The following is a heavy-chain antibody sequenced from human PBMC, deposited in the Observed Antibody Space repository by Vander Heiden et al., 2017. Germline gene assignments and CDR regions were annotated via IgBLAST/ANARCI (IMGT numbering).Heavy chain of an antibody. CDR2: IYYSGST. D-gene: IGHD3-3*01. CDR1: GGSIGSSSYY. J-gene: IGHJ4*02. CDR3: ASMYYDFWSGYYHKGFDY. V-gene: IGHV4-39*01. Sequence: QLQLQESGPGLVKPPEPLPLTCTVSGGSIGSSSYYWGWIRQPPGKGLEWIGSIYYSGSTYYNPSLKSRVTISVDTSKNQFSLKLSSVTAADTAVYYCASMYYDFWSGYYHKGFDYWGQGTLVTVSS.